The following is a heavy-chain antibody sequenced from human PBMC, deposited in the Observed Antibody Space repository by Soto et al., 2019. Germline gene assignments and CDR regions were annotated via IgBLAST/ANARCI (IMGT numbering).Heavy chain of an antibody. J-gene: IGHJ3*01. CDR1: GFTFGSYG. CDR3: AKTSSTVTDDASDV. D-gene: IGHD4-17*01. V-gene: IGHV3-33*06. Sequence: QVQLVESGGGVVQPGGSLRLSCAASGFTFGSYGMHWVRQAPGKGLEWVALIWYDGGNKNYGDSVKGRFTFSRDNSKNTLFLQMNGLRAEDTAMYYCAKTSSTVTDDASDVWGQGTMVTVSS. CDR2: IWYDGGNK.